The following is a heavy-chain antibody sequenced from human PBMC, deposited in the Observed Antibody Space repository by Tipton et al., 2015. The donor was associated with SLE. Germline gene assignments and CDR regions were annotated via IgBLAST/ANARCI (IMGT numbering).Heavy chain of an antibody. CDR3: ARGATTKTWFDP. CDR2: INHSGST. J-gene: IGHJ5*02. Sequence: TLSLTCAVYGGSFSGYYWSWIRQPPGKGPEWIGEINHSGSTNYNPSLKSRVTISVDTSKNQFSLKLSSVTAADTAVYYCARGATTKTWFDPWGQGTLVTVSS. D-gene: IGHD1-26*01. CDR1: GGSFSGYY. V-gene: IGHV4-34*01.